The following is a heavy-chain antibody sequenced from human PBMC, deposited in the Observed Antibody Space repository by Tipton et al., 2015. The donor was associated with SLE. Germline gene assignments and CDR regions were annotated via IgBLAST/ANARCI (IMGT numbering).Heavy chain of an antibody. J-gene: IGHJ4*02. CDR3: ATELFRGYTSGWGPDY. V-gene: IGHV4-39*07. D-gene: IGHD6-19*01. CDR1: GGSISSYIYY. CDR2: IYQSGDT. Sequence: TLSLTCTVSGGSISSYIYYWGWIRQPPGKGLEWVGDIYQSGDTYYNPSLKSRVSISVDTSKNQFSLKLSSVTAADTAVYYCATELFRGYTSGWGPDYWGQGTLVTVSS.